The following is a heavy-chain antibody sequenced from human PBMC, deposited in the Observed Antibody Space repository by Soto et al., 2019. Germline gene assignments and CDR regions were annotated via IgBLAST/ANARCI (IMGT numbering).Heavy chain of an antibody. V-gene: IGHV4-4*02. D-gene: IGHD3-22*01. Sequence: QVQLQESGPGLVKPSGTLSLTCTVSGVSIGTSHWWGWVRQPPGKGLDWIGEIHHSGSTNFNPSLKSRVTISVDKSENQFSLKVSSVTAADTAVYYCARDVGYYYDDSPAGHFDFWGQGTLVTVSS. CDR1: GVSIGTSHW. CDR3: ARDVGYYYDDSPAGHFDF. J-gene: IGHJ4*02. CDR2: IHHSGST.